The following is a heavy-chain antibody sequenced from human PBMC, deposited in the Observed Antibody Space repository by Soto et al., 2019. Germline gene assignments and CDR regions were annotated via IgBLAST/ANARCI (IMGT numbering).Heavy chain of an antibody. Sequence: PSETLSLTGTVSGDSVSKYYWNWIHQPAGKGLEWIGRIYTTRSPNYNPSLKSRVTMSVDTSKNQFSLKLNLSSVTAADTAVYYCARSPAYGDYANLDTWGQGTLVTVSS. CDR3: ARSPAYGDYANLDT. CDR2: IYTTRSP. D-gene: IGHD4-17*01. V-gene: IGHV4-4*07. J-gene: IGHJ5*02. CDR1: GDSVSKYY.